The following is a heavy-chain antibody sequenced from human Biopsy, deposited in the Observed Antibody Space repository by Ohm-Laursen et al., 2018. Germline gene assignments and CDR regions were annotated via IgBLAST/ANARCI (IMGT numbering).Heavy chain of an antibody. V-gene: IGHV1-46*01. J-gene: IGHJ6*02. Sequence: ASVKVSCKASGYTLTSYYMHWVRQAPGQGLEWMGIINPSGGSTSNTQKFQGRVTMTRDTSTSTVYMELISLRSEDTAVYYCARDWNSGWRLPGMVNYYYNGMDVWGQGTTVTVSS. CDR2: INPSGGST. CDR1: GYTLTSYY. D-gene: IGHD5-18*01. CDR3: ARDWNSGWRLPGMVNYYYNGMDV.